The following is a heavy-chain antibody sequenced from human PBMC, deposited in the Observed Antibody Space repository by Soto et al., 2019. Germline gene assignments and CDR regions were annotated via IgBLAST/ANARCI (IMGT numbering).Heavy chain of an antibody. V-gene: IGHV1-2*02. Sequence: QVQLVQSGAEVKKPGASVRVSCKASGYSFSGSYIHSVRQTPRHGLEWMGWINPKSGHTVLGDKCADRVTMTRATSIITGYLQPGNLTSADTAISYRGRHVAPQQQVPNTRGRFLDPWGQGTLVTVSS. CDR2: INPKSGHT. CDR3: GRHVAPQQQVPNTRGRFLDP. D-gene: IGHD6-13*01. CDR1: GYSFSGSY. J-gene: IGHJ5*02.